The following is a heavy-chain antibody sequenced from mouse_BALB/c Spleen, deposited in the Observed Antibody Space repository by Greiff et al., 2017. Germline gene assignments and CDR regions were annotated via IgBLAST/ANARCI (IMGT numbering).Heavy chain of an antibody. J-gene: IGHJ4*01. Sequence: QVQLQQSGAELMKPGASVKISCKATGYTFSSYWIEWVKQRPGHGLEWIGEILPGSGSTNYNEKFKGKATFTADTSSNTAYMQLSSLTSEDSAVYYCARMGRPYYALDYWGQGASVTVSS. CDR3: ARMGRPYYALDY. CDR1: GYTFSSYW. V-gene: IGHV1-9*01. CDR2: ILPGSGST.